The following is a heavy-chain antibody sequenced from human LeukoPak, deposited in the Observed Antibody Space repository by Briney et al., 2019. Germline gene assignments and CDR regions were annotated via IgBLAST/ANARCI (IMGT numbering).Heavy chain of an antibody. J-gene: IGHJ4*02. Sequence: GESLQISCKGSGYSFTTYWIGWVRPMPGKGLEWMGIIYPGDSDTRYSPSFQGQVTISADKSISTAYLQWSSLKASDTAMYYCARPAVAGTLSYFDYWGQGTLVTVSS. CDR2: IYPGDSDT. CDR3: ARPAVAGTLSYFDY. D-gene: IGHD6-19*01. V-gene: IGHV5-51*01. CDR1: GYSFTTYW.